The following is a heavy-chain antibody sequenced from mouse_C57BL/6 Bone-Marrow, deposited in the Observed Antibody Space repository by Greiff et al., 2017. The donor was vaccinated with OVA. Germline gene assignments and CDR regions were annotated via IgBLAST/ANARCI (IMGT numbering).Heavy chain of an antibody. Sequence: VQLQQSGAELVKPGASVKLSCTASGFNIKDYYMHWVKQRTEQGLEWIGRLDPEDGETKYDPQFPGKATITADTSSNTAYLQLSSLTSEDTAVYYCARNYYDYDGCPYWYFDVWGTGTTVTVSS. D-gene: IGHD2-4*01. CDR3: ARNYYDYDGCPYWYFDV. CDR1: GFNIKDYY. J-gene: IGHJ1*03. CDR2: LDPEDGET. V-gene: IGHV14-2*01.